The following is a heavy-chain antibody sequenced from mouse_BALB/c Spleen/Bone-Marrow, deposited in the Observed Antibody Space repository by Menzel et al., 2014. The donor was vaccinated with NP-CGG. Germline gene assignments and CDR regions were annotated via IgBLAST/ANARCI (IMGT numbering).Heavy chain of an antibody. Sequence: VHLVESGPELVKPGASVRISCKASGYTFTSYYIHWVKRRPGQGLEWIGWIYPGNVNTKYNEKFKGKATLTADKSSSTAYMQLSSLTSEDSAVYFCARERRSRAMDYWGQGTSVTVSS. CDR1: GYTFTSYY. CDR2: IYPGNVNT. CDR3: ARERRSRAMDY. V-gene: IGHV1S56*01. J-gene: IGHJ4*01.